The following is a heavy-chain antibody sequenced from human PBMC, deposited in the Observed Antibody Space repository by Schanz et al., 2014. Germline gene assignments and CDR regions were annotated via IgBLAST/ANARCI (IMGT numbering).Heavy chain of an antibody. V-gene: IGHV7-4-1*02. D-gene: IGHD3-10*01. CDR3: ARHERFEELSVVDY. J-gene: IGHJ4*02. Sequence: QVQLVQSGSQLKKPGASVKISCKASGYIFTSYALNWVRQAPGQGLEWMGYINTDTGNPTAAQGFTGRFVFSLDTSVQTAYLQINSLRPEDNAVYFCARHERFEELSVVDYWGQGTRVPVSS. CDR1: GYIFTSYA. CDR2: INTDTGNP.